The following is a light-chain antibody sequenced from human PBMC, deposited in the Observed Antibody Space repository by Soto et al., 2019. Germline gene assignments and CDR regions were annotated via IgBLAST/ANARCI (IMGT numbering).Light chain of an antibody. CDR1: QRVSSTY. CDR3: QQYVGLPIT. J-gene: IGKJ5*01. V-gene: IGKV3-20*01. CDR2: GAS. Sequence: IVLTQSPGTLSLSPEERATLSCRASQRVSSTYLAWYQQKPGQAPRLLIYGASSRATGIPDRFSGSGSGTDFTLTISRVAPEDFAVYYCQQYVGLPITFGQGTRLEIK.